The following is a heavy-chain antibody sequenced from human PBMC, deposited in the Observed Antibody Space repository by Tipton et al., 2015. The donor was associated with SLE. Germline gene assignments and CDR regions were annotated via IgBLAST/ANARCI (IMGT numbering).Heavy chain of an antibody. CDR3: ARGLLTWRGAVVGVDV. V-gene: IGHV4-34*01. Sequence: TLSLTCAIYGGSFSDYYWTWIRQPPGKGLEWIGEIHHSGITNYSPSLKSRVTISVATSKNQFSLRLSSVTAADTAAYYCARGLLTWRGAVVGVDVWGQGTTVNVSS. D-gene: IGHD2-21*01. CDR1: GGSFSDYY. CDR2: IHHSGIT. J-gene: IGHJ6*02.